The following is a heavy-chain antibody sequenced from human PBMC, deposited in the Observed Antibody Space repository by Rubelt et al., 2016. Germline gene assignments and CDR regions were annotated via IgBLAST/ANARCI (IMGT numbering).Heavy chain of an antibody. CDR3: ARSRYDSSGYLDY. V-gene: IGHV4-34*01. J-gene: IGHJ4*02. D-gene: IGHD3-22*01. CDR1: GGSFSGYY. CDR2: INHSGST. Sequence: QVQLQQWGAGLLKPSETLSLTCAVYGGSFSGYYWSWIRQPPGKGLEWIGEINHSGSTNYNPSLKGRVTISVDTSKNQFSLKLSSVTAADTAVYYCARSRYDSSGYLDYWGQGTLVTVSS.